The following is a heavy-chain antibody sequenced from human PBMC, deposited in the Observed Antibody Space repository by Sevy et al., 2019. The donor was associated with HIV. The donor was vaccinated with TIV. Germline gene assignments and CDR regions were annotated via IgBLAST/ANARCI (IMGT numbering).Heavy chain of an antibody. CDR2: IKQDESEK. Sequence: GGSLRLSCAASAFTFTDYWMSWVRQTPGKGLEWVATIKQDESEKYYVDSVKGRFAISRDNGKHSVSLQMNGLRAEDTALYYCTREVGGFNWRPYYFDSWGQGTLVTVSS. J-gene: IGHJ4*02. CDR3: TREVGGFNWRPYYFDS. D-gene: IGHD3-16*01. CDR1: AFTFTDYW. V-gene: IGHV3-7*01.